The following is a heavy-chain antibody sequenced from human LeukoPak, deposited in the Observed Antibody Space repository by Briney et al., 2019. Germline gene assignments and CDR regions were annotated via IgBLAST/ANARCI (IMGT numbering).Heavy chain of an antibody. CDR2: IYYSEIT. CDR1: GGSISSYY. J-gene: IGHJ3*02. V-gene: IGHV4-59*08. D-gene: IGHD3-22*01. CDR3: ARLGRATYYYDSSPQSAFDI. Sequence: SETLSLTCTVSGGSISSYYWSWIRQPPGKGLEWIGYIYYSEITNYNPSLKSRVTISVDTSKNQFSLKLSSVTAADTAVYYCARLGRATYYYDSSPQSAFDIWGQGTMVTVSS.